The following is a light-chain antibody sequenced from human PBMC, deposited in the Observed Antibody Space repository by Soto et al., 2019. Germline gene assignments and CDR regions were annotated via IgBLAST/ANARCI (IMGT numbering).Light chain of an antibody. CDR1: SSNIGAGYD. CDR3: QSYDSSLSGVV. V-gene: IGLV1-40*01. Sequence: QSVLTQPPSVSGAPGQRVTISCTGSSSNIGAGYDVHWYQQLPGTAPKLLIYGNSNRPSGVPDRFSGSKSGTSASLAITGLQAEDEAGYYCQSYDSSLSGVVFGGGTKLPVL. CDR2: GNS. J-gene: IGLJ2*01.